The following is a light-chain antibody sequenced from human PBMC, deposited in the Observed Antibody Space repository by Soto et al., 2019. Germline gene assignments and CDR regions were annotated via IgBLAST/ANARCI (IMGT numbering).Light chain of an antibody. CDR3: QQYHSYSLT. Sequence: DIQMTQSPSTLSASVGDRVTITCRASQSISSWLAWYQQKPGKAPKLLIYKASSLEGGFPSRFSGSGSGTDFTLTIIRLQPDDFATYYCQQYHSYSLTFGGGTKVDIK. CDR1: QSISSW. V-gene: IGKV1-5*03. J-gene: IGKJ4*01. CDR2: KAS.